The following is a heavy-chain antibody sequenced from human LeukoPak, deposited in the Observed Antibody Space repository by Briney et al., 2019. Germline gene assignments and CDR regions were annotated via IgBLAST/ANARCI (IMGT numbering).Heavy chain of an antibody. J-gene: IGHJ4*02. D-gene: IGHD4-17*01. CDR2: TYYSGST. CDR1: GGSISSYY. Sequence: PSETLSLTCTVSGGSISSYYWSWIRQPPGKGLEWIGYTYYSGSTNYNPSLKSRVTISVDTSKNQFSLKLSSVTAADTAVYYCASGRDYGDSQWFFFDYWGQGTLVTVSS. V-gene: IGHV4-59*01. CDR3: ASGRDYGDSQWFFFDY.